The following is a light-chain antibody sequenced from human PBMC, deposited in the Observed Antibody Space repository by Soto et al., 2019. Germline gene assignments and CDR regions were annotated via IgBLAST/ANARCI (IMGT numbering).Light chain of an antibody. CDR3: SSYSSSSTLV. V-gene: IGLV2-14*01. Sequence: QSALTQPASVSGSPGQSITIPCSGRSSDLGGLNYVSWYQHHPGKAPKLMIYEVSNRPSGVSNRFSGSKSGNTASLTISGLQAEDEADYYCSSYSSSSTLVFGTGTKLTVL. CDR1: SSDLGGLNY. J-gene: IGLJ1*01. CDR2: EVS.